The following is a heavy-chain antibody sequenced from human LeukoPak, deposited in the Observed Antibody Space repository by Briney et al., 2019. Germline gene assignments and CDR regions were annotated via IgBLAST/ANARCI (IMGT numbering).Heavy chain of an antibody. V-gene: IGHV1-8*01. J-gene: IGHJ6*02. CDR3: ARDSSSWYGTYGMDV. CDR1: GYTFTSYD. CDR2: MNPNSGNT. D-gene: IGHD6-13*01. Sequence: ASVKVSCKASGYTFTSYDINWVRQATGQGLEWMGWMNPNSGNTGYAQKFQGRVTMTRNTSISTAYMELSSLRSEDTAVYYCARDSSSWYGTYGMDVWGQGTTVTVSS.